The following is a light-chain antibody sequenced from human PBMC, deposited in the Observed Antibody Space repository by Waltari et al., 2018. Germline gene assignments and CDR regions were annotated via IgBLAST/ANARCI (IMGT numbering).Light chain of an antibody. J-gene: IGLJ3*02. CDR2: VNSDGSH. CDR3: QTGGHGTWV. Sequence: QLVLTQSPSASASLGASVKLTCTLSSGHSTNIIAWLQQQPEKGPRYLMNVNSDGSHNKGVGIPDRFSGSSSGAERYLTLSSLQSEDEADYYCQTGGHGTWVFGGGTRLTVL. V-gene: IGLV4-69*01. CDR1: SGHSTNI.